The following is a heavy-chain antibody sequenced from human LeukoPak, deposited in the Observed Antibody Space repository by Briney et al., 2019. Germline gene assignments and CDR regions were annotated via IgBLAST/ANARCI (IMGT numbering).Heavy chain of an antibody. Sequence: GGSLRLSGAASGFTFSDHYMDWVRQAPGKGLEWVGRSRNKANRYTTEYAASVQGRFTISRDDSKNSLYLQMNNLKTEDTAVYYCARNYYMDVWGKGTTVTVSS. CDR1: GFTFSDHY. J-gene: IGHJ6*03. CDR3: ARNYYMDV. V-gene: IGHV3-72*01. CDR2: SRNKANRYTT.